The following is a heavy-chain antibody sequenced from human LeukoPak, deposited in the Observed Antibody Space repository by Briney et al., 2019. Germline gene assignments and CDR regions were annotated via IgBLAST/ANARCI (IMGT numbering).Heavy chain of an antibody. D-gene: IGHD4-17*01. Sequence: PGGSLRLSCAASGFTFSSYSMNWIRQAPGEGLEWVSSISSGSGYIYYADSVKGRFTISRDNAKNSLYLQMNSLRAEDTAVYYCARGYGDYGKYYFDSWGQGTLVTVSS. CDR3: ARGYGDYGKYYFDS. J-gene: IGHJ4*02. CDR2: ISSGSGYI. CDR1: GFTFSSYS. V-gene: IGHV3-21*01.